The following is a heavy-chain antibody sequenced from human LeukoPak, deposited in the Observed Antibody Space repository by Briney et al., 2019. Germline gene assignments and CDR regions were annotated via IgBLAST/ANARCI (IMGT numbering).Heavy chain of an antibody. CDR3: ASRFTARQLVPADYYHMDV. CDR1: GVSFRDYT. J-gene: IGHJ6*03. V-gene: IGHV1-69*05. D-gene: IGHD6-13*01. CDR2: IIPISGTT. Sequence: ASVKVSCKASGVSFRDYTINWVRQAPGQGLEWMGAIIPISGTTNYAQKLQGRVTLTMDDSATTAFMEMSSLRSEDTAVYYCASRFTARQLVPADYYHMDVWGKGTTVFVSS.